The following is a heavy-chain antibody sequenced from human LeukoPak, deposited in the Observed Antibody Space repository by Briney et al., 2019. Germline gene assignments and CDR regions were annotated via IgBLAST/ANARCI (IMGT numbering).Heavy chain of an antibody. CDR2: IDHSGST. CDR1: GGSISTYY. V-gene: IGHV4-59*01. D-gene: IGHD1-14*01. J-gene: IGHJ4*01. CDR3: ARASSTTFPFDF. Sequence: SETLSLTCTVSGGSISTYYWTWIRQSPGKGLEWIGYIDHSGSTNYNPSLESRVTMSVDPSKKQFSLRLTSLTEADTAVYYCARASSTTFPFDFWGPGTLVTVSS.